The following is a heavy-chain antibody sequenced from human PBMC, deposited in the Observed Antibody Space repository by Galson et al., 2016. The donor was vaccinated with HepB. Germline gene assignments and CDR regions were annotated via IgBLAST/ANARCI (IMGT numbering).Heavy chain of an antibody. J-gene: IGHJ6*02. V-gene: IGHV4-34*01. Sequence: SETLSLTCAVYGEPFSGHYWTWIRQPPGQGLEWIGDITQSGNTNYNPSLMGRVSMSADSSKNQFSLKLMSVTAADTAVYFCARGDVVPKTYTFGTQGLSLLRGRGIDHTVHHQNAMDVWGQGTTVTVSS. D-gene: IGHD3-10*01. CDR2: ITQSGNT. CDR3: ARGDVVPKTYTFGTQGLSLLRGRGIDHTVHHQNAMDV. CDR1: GEPFSGHY.